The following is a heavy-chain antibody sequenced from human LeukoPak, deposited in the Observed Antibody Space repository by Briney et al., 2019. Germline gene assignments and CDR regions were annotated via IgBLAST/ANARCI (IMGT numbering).Heavy chain of an antibody. V-gene: IGHV1-2*02. D-gene: IGHD3-22*01. CDR1: GYSFIDYY. CDR2: MKPNSGGT. CDR3: ARGGPDYDGSDYSPYS. J-gene: IGHJ4*02. Sequence: ASVKVSCKASGYSFIDYYMHWVRQAPGQGLEWVGWMKPNSGGTNYAQKFQGRVTMTRDTSITTTFMELSRLRSDDTAVYYCARGGPDYDGSDYSPYSWGQGTLVTVSS.